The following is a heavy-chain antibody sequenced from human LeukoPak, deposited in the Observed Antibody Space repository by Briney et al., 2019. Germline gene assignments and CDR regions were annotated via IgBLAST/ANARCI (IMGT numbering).Heavy chain of an antibody. CDR3: ARAVWLAPFDY. Sequence: GASVKVSCKASGYTFTGYYMHWVRQAAGQGLEWMGWMNPNSGNTGYAQKFQGRVTMTRNTSISTAYMELSSLRSEDTAVYYCARAVWLAPFDYWGQGTLVTVSS. CDR2: MNPNSGNT. V-gene: IGHV1-8*02. D-gene: IGHD6-19*01. J-gene: IGHJ4*02. CDR1: GYTFTGYY.